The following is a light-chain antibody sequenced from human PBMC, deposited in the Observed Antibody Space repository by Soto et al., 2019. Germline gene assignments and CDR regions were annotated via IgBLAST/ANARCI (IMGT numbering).Light chain of an antibody. CDR1: SSNIGAGYD. CDR2: GNS. Sequence: QSVLTQPPSVSGAPGQRVTISCTGSSSNIGAGYDVHWYQQLPGTAPKLLIYGNSNRPSGVPDRFSGSKSGTSASLAITGLEAEDEADYYGQSCDSSLSVVFGGGTKLTGL. CDR3: QSCDSSLSVV. J-gene: IGLJ2*01. V-gene: IGLV1-40*01.